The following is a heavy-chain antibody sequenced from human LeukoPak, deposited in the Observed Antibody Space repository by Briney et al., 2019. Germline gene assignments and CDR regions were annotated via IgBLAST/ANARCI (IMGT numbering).Heavy chain of an antibody. J-gene: IGHJ1*01. CDR2: IWYDGSNK. CDR1: GFTFSSYG. Sequence: GGSLRLSCAASGFTFSSYGMHWVRQAPGKGLEWVAVIWYDGSNKYYADSVKGRFTISRDNSKNTLYLQMNSLRAEDTAVYYCARKRARPYSSSWYTEYFQHWGQGTLVTVSS. CDR3: ARKRARPYSSSWYTEYFQH. V-gene: IGHV3-33*01. D-gene: IGHD6-13*01.